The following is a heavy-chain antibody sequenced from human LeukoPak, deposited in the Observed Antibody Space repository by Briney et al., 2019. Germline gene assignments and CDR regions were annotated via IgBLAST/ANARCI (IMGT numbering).Heavy chain of an antibody. Sequence: RPGESLKIPFKASGYSFTSYSIGWVRQMPGKGLEWIGFISPGVSDSRYSPSFQGQVTISAGKSISTAYLQWCSLKASDTAMYYCARRPPYYYYGTDVWGQGTTVTVSS. CDR3: ARRPPYYYYGTDV. CDR1: GYSFTSYS. J-gene: IGHJ6*02. CDR2: ISPGVSDS. V-gene: IGHV5-51*01.